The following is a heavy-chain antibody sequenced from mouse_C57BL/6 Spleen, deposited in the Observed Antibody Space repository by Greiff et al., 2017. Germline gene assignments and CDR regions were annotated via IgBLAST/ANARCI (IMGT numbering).Heavy chain of an antibody. J-gene: IGHJ4*01. D-gene: IGHD2-12*01. CDR2: IDPSDSYT. CDR3: ARLRPYYAMDY. V-gene: IGHV1-69*01. CDR1: GYTFTSYW. Sequence: QVQLQQPGAELVKPGASVKLSCKASGYTFTSYWMHWVKQRPGQGLAWIGEIDPSDSYTNYNQKFKGKSTLTVDKSSSTAYMQLSSLTSEDAAVYYCARLRPYYAMDYWGQGTSVTVSS.